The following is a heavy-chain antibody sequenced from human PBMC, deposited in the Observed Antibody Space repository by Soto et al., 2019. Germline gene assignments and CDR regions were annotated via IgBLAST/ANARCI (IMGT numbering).Heavy chain of an antibody. CDR2: ISGSGGTT. CDR3: AKDCYGADY. J-gene: IGHJ4*02. Sequence: GGSLRLSCAASGFIFSSYGMNWVRQAPGKGLEWVSAISGSGGTTYYADSVKGRFTISRDNSKNTLYLQMNSLRVDDTAVYSCAKDCYGADYWGQGTLVTVSS. D-gene: IGHD4-17*01. V-gene: IGHV3-23*01. CDR1: GFIFSSYG.